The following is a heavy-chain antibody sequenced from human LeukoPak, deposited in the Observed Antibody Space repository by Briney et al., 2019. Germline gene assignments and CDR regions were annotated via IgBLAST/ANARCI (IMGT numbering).Heavy chain of an antibody. V-gene: IGHV3-30*18. CDR3: AKRMGPSIAATDLDY. CDR2: ISYDGSNK. Sequence: GGSLRLSCAASGSTFSSYGMNWVRQAPGKGLEWVAVISYDGSNKYYADSVKGRFTISRDNSKNTLYLQMNSLRAEDTAAYYCAKRMGPSIAATDLDYWGQGTLVTVSS. J-gene: IGHJ4*02. CDR1: GSTFSSYG. D-gene: IGHD6-13*01.